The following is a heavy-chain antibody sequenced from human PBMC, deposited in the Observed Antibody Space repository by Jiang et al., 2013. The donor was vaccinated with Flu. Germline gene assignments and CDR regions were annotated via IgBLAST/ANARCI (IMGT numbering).Heavy chain of an antibody. D-gene: IGHD3-22*01. CDR3: ARQIDSRGYSYHYAMDV. CDR1: GYSFTNYW. Sequence: SGAEVKKPGESLKISCKGSGYSFTNYWIGWVRQMPGKGLEWMGIIFPGDSDTRYSPSFQGQVTISADKSISTAYLQWSSLKASDTAMYYCARQIDSRGYSYHYAMDVWGKGTTVTVSS. V-gene: IGHV5-51*01. CDR2: IFPGDSDT. J-gene: IGHJ6*04.